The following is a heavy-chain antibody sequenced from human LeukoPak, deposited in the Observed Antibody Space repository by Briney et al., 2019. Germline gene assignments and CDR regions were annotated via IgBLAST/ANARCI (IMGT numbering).Heavy chain of an antibody. CDR2: INHSGST. J-gene: IGHJ4*02. D-gene: IGHD4-17*01. Sequence: PAETLSLTCAVYGGSFSGYYWSWIRQPPGKGLEWVGEINHSGSTNYNPSLKSRVTISVDKSKNQFSVKLNSVTAGDMAVYYCARAGYGDSDFDYWGQGTLVTVSS. CDR1: GGSFSGYY. V-gene: IGHV4-34*01. CDR3: ARAGYGDSDFDY.